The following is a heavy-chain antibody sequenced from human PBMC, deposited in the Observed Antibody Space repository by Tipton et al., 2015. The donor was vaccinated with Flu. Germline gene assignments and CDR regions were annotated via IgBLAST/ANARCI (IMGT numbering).Heavy chain of an antibody. V-gene: IGHV3-7*01. D-gene: IGHD6-19*01. Sequence: LSLTCAVYGGSFSGYYWSWVRQAPGKGLEWVANIKPDESERYYVDSVKGRFTISRDNARDSLFLQMDSLRDEDTAVYYCAKDGWDTSGWYPFDYWGQGTLVTVSS. CDR1: GGSFSGYY. CDR2: IKPDESER. CDR3: AKDGWDTSGWYPFDY. J-gene: IGHJ4*02.